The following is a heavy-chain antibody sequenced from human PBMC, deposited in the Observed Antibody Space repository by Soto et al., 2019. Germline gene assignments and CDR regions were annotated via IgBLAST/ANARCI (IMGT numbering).Heavy chain of an antibody. CDR1: GFSFSTYA. Sequence: EVQLLESGGGLVQPGGSLRLSCDASGFSFSTYAMTWVRQGPGKGLEWVSYIGASEGGSTDYANSVKGRFTVSRDKSKNTLYLQMNSLRDDDTAVYYGAKGDWADSWGQGALVTVSS. CDR3: AKGDWADS. J-gene: IGHJ5*01. CDR2: IGASEGGST. V-gene: IGHV3-23*01.